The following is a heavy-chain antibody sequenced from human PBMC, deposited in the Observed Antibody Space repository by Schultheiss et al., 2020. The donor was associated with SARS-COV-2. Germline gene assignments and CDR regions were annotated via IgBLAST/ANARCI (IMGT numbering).Heavy chain of an antibody. J-gene: IGHJ1*01. D-gene: IGHD3-16*01. CDR2: ISYDGSNK. CDR1: GFTFSSYA. V-gene: IGHV3-30*04. CDR3: ARDGGGFQH. Sequence: GGSLRLSCAASGFTFSSYAMHWVRQAPGKGLEWVAVISYDGSNKYYADSVKGRFTISRDNSKNTLYLQMNSLRAEDTAVYYCARDGGGFQHWGQGTLVTVSS.